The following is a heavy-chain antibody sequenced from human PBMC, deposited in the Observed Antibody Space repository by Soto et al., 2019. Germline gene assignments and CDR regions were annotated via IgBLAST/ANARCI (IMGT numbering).Heavy chain of an antibody. CDR1: GLPFSSNA. Sequence: EVQLLESGGGLVQPGGSLRLSCEASGLPFSSNAMSWVRQAQGKGLEWASAISGSGGSPYYADSVKGRFTISRDNSKNTLYLQMNSLRAEDTAVYYCAKTTNGVWGFDYWGQGTLVTVSS. J-gene: IGHJ4*02. CDR3: AKTTNGVWGFDY. V-gene: IGHV3-23*01. D-gene: IGHD2-8*01. CDR2: ISGSGGSP.